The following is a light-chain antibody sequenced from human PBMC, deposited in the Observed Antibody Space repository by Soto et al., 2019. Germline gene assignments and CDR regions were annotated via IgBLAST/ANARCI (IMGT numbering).Light chain of an antibody. J-gene: IGKJ1*01. CDR1: QNIKTY. Sequence: DVQVTQSPPSLSAYVGDRVTITCRASQNIKTYLNWYQHKVGRAPKLLIHDATSLQPDVTSRFTGSGSGTDFSLTISSLEREDFATYYCQQSFVTPRTFGQGTKVDIK. V-gene: IGKV1-39*01. CDR2: DAT. CDR3: QQSFVTPRT.